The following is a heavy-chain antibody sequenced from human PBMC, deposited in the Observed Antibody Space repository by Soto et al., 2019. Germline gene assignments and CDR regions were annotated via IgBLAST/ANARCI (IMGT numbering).Heavy chain of an antibody. J-gene: IGHJ6*02. D-gene: IGHD3-3*01. Sequence: PGGSLRLSCAASGFTFSSYEMNWVRQAPGKGLEWVSYISSSGSTIYYADSVKGRFTISRDNAKNSLYLQMNSLRAEDTAVYYCAREGGYYRYYHYGMDVWGQGTTVTVSS. CDR2: ISSSGSTI. CDR3: AREGGYYRYYHYGMDV. CDR1: GFTFSSYE. V-gene: IGHV3-48*03.